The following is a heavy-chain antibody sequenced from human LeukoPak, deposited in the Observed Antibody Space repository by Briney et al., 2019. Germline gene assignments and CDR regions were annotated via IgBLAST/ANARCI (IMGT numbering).Heavy chain of an antibody. J-gene: IGHJ4*02. Sequence: PGGSLRLSCAASGFTFSSYAMTWVRQAPGKGPQWVSLISGSGAATYYADSVKGRFSISRDNSKNTLYLQMNSLRAEDTAVYYCARYDYGRSGFDYWGQGTLVTVSS. CDR1: GFTFSSYA. CDR3: ARYDYGRSGFDY. D-gene: IGHD5-12*01. V-gene: IGHV3-23*01. CDR2: ISGSGAAT.